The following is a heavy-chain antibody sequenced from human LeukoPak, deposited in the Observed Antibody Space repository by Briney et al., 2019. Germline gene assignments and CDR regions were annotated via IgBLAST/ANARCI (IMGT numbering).Heavy chain of an antibody. CDR3: ASDEVTGPRIAAAGTRWFDT. CDR2: IYYSGST. CDR1: GGSISSSTYY. J-gene: IGHJ5*02. Sequence: SETLSLTCTVSGGSISSSTYYWGWIRLPPGKGLEWIGSIYYSGSTYYNLSLKSRVTISVDTSKNQFSLKLSSVTAADTAVYYCASDEVTGPRIAAAGTRWFDTWGQGTLVTVSS. V-gene: IGHV4-39*01. D-gene: IGHD6-13*01.